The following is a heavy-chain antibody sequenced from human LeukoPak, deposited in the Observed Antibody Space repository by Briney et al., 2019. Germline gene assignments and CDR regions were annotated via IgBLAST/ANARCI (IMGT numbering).Heavy chain of an antibody. CDR1: GFSLSSYE. V-gene: IGHV3-48*03. Sequence: GGSLRLSCAASGFSLSSYEIIWVRQAPGKGLEWVSYISSGSSTIYYADSVKGRFSISRDNAKNSLYLQMNSLRAEDTALYYCASHYGVYSFDYWGQGTLVTVSS. CDR2: ISSGSSTI. J-gene: IGHJ4*02. D-gene: IGHD4-17*01. CDR3: ASHYGVYSFDY.